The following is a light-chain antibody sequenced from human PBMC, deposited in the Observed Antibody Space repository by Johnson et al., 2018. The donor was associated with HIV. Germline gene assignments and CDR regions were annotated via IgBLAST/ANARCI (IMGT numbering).Light chain of an antibody. CDR1: SSNIGSNT. J-gene: IGLJ1*01. V-gene: IGLV1-44*01. Sequence: QAVLTQPPSASGTPGQRVTISCSGGSSNIGSNTVNWYQQLPGTAPKLLVYSSNQRPSGVPDRFSGSKSGTSATLGITGLHTRDAADYYCETRDSSLSGYYVCGTGTKLTVL. CDR2: SSN. CDR3: ETRDSSLSGYYV.